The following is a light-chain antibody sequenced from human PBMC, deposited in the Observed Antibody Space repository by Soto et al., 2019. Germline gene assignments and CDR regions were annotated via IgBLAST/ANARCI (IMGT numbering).Light chain of an antibody. Sequence: EIVMTQSPATLSVSPGARATLSCMASESVSSNLAWYQQKPGQAPRLLIYGSSTRATGIPARFSGSGSGTEFTLTISSLQSEDFAVYYCQHYHNWPMTFGQGTRLEIK. CDR3: QHYHNWPMT. J-gene: IGKJ5*01. V-gene: IGKV3-15*01. CDR2: GSS. CDR1: ESVSSN.